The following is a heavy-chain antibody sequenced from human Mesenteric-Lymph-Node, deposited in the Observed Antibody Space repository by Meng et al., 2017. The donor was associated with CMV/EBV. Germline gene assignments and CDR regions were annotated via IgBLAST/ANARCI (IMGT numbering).Heavy chain of an antibody. CDR1: GYTFTGFY. J-gene: IGHJ6*02. CDR2: ISAYNGNT. Sequence: ASVKVSCKASGYTFTGFYVHWVRQAPGQGLEWMGWISAYNGNTNYAQKLQGRVTMTTDTSTSTAYMELSSLRSEDTAVYYCARDRTPSMDVWGQGTTVTVSS. CDR3: ARDRTPSMDV. D-gene: IGHD4-23*01. V-gene: IGHV1-18*04.